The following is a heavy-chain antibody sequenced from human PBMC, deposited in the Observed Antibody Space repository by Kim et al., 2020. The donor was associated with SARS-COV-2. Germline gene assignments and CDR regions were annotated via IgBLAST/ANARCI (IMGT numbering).Heavy chain of an antibody. D-gene: IGHD3-22*01. CDR2: ISCNVGSI. V-gene: IGHV3-9*01. J-gene: IGHJ4*01. CDR1: GFTFNDYA. Sequence: GGSLRLSCAASGFTFNDYAMHWVRQAPGKGLEWVSGISCNVGSIGYADSVKGRFTISRDNAKNSLYLQMNSLRAENTALYYCAKGGLGYSASGVYYYF. CDR3: AKGGLGYSASGVYYYF.